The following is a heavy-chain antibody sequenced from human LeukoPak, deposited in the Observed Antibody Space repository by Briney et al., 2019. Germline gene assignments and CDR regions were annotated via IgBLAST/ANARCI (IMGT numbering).Heavy chain of an antibody. CDR3: AKDTAGATSIWSGDFDY. CDR2: ISGSGGSI. CDR1: GFTFSSYA. V-gene: IGHV3-23*01. Sequence: SGGSLRLSCAASGFTFSSYAMSWVRQAPGKGLEWVSAISGSGGSIYYADSVKGRFTISRDNSKNTLYLQMNSLRAEDTAVYYCAKDTAGATSIWSGDFDYWGQGTLVTVSS. J-gene: IGHJ4*02. D-gene: IGHD3-3*01.